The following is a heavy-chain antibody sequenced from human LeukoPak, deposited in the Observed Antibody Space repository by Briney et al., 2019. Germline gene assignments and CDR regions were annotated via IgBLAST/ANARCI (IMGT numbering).Heavy chain of an antibody. D-gene: IGHD3-10*01. J-gene: IGHJ4*02. CDR2: ISSSSSYT. CDR3: ARITMVRGVIS. CDR1: GFIFSSYS. Sequence: GGSPRLSCAASGFIFSSYSMNWVRQAPGKGLEWVSYISSSSSYTNYADSVKGRFTISRDNAKNSLYLQMNSLRAEDTAVYYCARITMVRGVISWGQGTLVTVSS. V-gene: IGHV3-21*05.